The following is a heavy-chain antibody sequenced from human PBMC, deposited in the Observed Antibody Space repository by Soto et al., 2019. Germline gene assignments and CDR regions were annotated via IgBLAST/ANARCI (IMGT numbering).Heavy chain of an antibody. J-gene: IGHJ5*02. V-gene: IGHV1-46*01. CDR2: IYPHGGST. D-gene: IGHD3-3*01. CDR3: ARSSGGNFGIIIEGSNWFDP. Sequence: ASVKVSCKAPGDTFTSYYLNWVRQAPGQGLEWMGVIYPHGGSTKYAQKFQGRITMTRDTSRSTAYMELSSLRSDDTAIYYCARSSGGNFGIIIEGSNWFDPWGQGTLVTVSS. CDR1: GDTFTSYY.